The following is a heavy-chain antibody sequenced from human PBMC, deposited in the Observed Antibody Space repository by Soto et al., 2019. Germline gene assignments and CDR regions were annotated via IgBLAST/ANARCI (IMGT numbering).Heavy chain of an antibody. CDR2: IYSGGST. D-gene: IGHD3-3*01. J-gene: IGHJ4*02. CDR3: ARGKSGSPPDY. CDR1: GFTVSSNY. Sequence: GSLRLSCAASGFTVSSNYMSWVRQAPGKGLEWVSVIYSGGSTYYADSVKGRFTISRDNSKNTLYLQMNSLRAEDTAVYYCARGKSGSPPDYWGQGTLVTVSS. V-gene: IGHV3-66*01.